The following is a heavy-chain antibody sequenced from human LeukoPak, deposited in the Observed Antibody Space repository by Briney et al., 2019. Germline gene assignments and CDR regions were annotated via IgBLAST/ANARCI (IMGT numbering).Heavy chain of an antibody. V-gene: IGHV1-46*01. J-gene: IGHJ4*02. CDR2: IIPSDGGT. Sequence: ASVKVSCKASGYSFTRYFIHWVRQAPGQGPEWMGIIIPSDGGTSYAQKFQGRVTMTRDTSTSTVYMELSSLRSEDTAVYYCARGKVVTMVRGVIITYFDYWGQGTLVTVSS. D-gene: IGHD3-10*01. CDR3: ARGKVVTMVRGVIITYFDY. CDR1: GYSFTRYF.